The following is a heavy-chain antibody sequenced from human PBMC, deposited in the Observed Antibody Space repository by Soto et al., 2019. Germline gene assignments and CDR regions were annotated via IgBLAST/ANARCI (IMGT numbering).Heavy chain of an antibody. Sequence: GGSLRLSCAVSGLTFSTYSMNWVRQAPGKGLEWVSSISSTSDYIFYADSVKGRFTISRDNAESSVSLQMNSLRAEDTAVYYCTTGCRATITPYWGQGTLVTVSS. CDR3: TTGCRATITPY. D-gene: IGHD5-12*01. J-gene: IGHJ4*01. V-gene: IGHV3-21*01. CDR1: GLTFSTYS. CDR2: ISSTSDYI.